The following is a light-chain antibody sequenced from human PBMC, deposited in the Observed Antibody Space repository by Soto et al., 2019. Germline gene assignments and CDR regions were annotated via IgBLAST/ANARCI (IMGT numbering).Light chain of an antibody. J-gene: IGKJ2*02. Sequence: EIVMTQSPATLSVSPGERATLSCRASQSVSSNVAWYQQKPGQAPRLLIYGASTRATGIPARLSGSGSGTEFTLTISTLQSEDFAVYYCQQYNKSPPSTFGQGTKLEIK. CDR1: QSVSSN. V-gene: IGKV3-15*01. CDR3: QQYNKSPPST. CDR2: GAS.